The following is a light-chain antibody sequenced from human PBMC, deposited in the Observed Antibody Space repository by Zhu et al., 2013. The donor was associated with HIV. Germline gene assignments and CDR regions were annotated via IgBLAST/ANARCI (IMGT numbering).Light chain of an antibody. CDR1: RNVGTY. Sequence: VLTQSPATLSLSPGERATLSCRASRNVGTYLGWYQKKHGQPPRLLIYDASTRATGVPGRFSGGGSGTDFTLTISSLEPEDFAVYYCQQRNTWWTFGQGTKVELK. J-gene: IGKJ1*01. CDR3: QQRNTWWT. V-gene: IGKV3-11*01. CDR2: DAS.